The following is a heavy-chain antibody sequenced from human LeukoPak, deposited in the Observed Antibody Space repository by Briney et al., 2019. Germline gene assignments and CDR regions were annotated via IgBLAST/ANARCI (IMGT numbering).Heavy chain of an antibody. CDR1: GYTFTGYY. CDR2: INPNSGGT. D-gene: IGHD2-2*01. CDR3: ARTTYCSSTSCRKGFDY. J-gene: IGHJ4*02. V-gene: IGHV1-2*02. Sequence: ASVKVSCKASGYTFTGYYMHWVRQAPGQGLERMGWINPNSGGTNYAQKFQGRVTMTRDTSISTAYMELSRLRSDDTAVYYCARTTYCSSTSCRKGFDYWGQGTLVTVSS.